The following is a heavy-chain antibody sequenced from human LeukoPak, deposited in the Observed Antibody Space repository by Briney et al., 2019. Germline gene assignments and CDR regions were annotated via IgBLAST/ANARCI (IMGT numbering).Heavy chain of an antibody. D-gene: IGHD6-19*01. J-gene: IGHJ4*02. Sequence: ASGRVSCKAPGYTFSSYGISWVRQAPGQGREWMGWTSGVNVYTNYPQMLQGRVTMTTDTSTSTAYNELRSLRYDDAAVYYCAIDLGAVAGFVNGFVLGGRGTLVSVFS. CDR3: AIDLGAVAGFVNGFVL. CDR2: TSGVNVYT. CDR1: GYTFSSYG. V-gene: IGHV1-18*01.